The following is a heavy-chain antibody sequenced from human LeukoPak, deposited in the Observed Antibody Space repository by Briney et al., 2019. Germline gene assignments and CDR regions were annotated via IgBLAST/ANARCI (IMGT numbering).Heavy chain of an antibody. CDR3: ARDDPIIHAFDI. CDR1: GFNLNKYS. Sequence: PGGSLRLSCAASGFNLNKYSMNWVRQAPGKGLEWVSSFSPSGAYIYYADSVKGRFTISRDNANVYLQMNSLRVEDTALHYCARDDPIIHAFDIWGQGTMVTVSS. D-gene: IGHD3-3*01. J-gene: IGHJ3*02. CDR2: FSPSGAYI. V-gene: IGHV3-21*01.